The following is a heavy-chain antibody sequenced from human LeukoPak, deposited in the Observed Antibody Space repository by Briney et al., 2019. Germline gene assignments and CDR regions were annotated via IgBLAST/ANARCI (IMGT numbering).Heavy chain of an antibody. D-gene: IGHD3-10*01. CDR1: GFTFSNYE. CDR3: ARDSYGSGSYHFSLAPYYGLDV. CDR2: ISSSGRTV. V-gene: IGHV3-48*03. Sequence: PGGSLRLSCAASGFTFSNYEMNWVRQAPGKGLEWLSCISSSGRTVPYADSVKGRFIVSRDNANNAVYLQLNSLRAEDTALYYCARDSYGSGSYHFSLAPYYGLDVWGQGTTVIVSS. J-gene: IGHJ6*02.